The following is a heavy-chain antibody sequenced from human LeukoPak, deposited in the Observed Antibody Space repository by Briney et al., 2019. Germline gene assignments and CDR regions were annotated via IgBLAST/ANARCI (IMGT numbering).Heavy chain of an antibody. D-gene: IGHD3-10*01. J-gene: IGHJ4*02. Sequence: PSETLSLTCTVSGGSISLYYWSWIRQPPGKGLEWIGYFYDTRGPTYNPSLERRLTISVNMSRNQYSPTLTSLTAADTAVYYCARGRGSLTYWGQGTLATVSS. CDR1: GGSISLYY. CDR2: FYDTRGP. CDR3: ARGRGSLTY. V-gene: IGHV4-59*01.